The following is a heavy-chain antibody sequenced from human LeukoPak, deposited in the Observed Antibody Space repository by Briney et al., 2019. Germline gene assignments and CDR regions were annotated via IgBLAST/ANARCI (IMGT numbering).Heavy chain of an antibody. CDR2: ISSSSSYI. J-gene: IGHJ6*02. Sequence: GGSLSLSCAASGFTFSSYSMNWVRQAPGKGLEWVSSISSSSSYIYYADSVKGRFTISRDNAKNSLYLQMNSLRAEDTAVYYCARDLITGYSSGWYEGNYYYYYGMDVWGQGTTVTVSS. V-gene: IGHV3-21*01. D-gene: IGHD6-19*01. CDR1: GFTFSSYS. CDR3: ARDLITGYSSGWYEGNYYYYYGMDV.